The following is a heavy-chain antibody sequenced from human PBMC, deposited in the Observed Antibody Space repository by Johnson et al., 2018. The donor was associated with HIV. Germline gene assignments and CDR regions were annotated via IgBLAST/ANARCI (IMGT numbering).Heavy chain of an antibody. CDR2: IKKDGSEK. J-gene: IGHJ3*02. Sequence: VQLVESGGGLVQPGGSLRLSCEVSGFTFTFYWMSWVRQSPGKGLEWVANIKKDGSEKYYVDSLEGRFTISRDNAKNSLYLQIDNLRAEDTAVYYCARDGLYSSPWDAFDIWGQGTMVTVSS. D-gene: IGHD6-13*01. CDR3: ARDGLYSSPWDAFDI. V-gene: IGHV3-7*05. CDR1: GFTFTFYW.